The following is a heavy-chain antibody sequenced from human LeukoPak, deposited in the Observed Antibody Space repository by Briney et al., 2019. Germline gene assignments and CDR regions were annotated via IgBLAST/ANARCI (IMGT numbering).Heavy chain of an antibody. V-gene: IGHV3-30*02. J-gene: IGHJ4*02. CDR1: GFTFSSYG. CDR2: ILYDGSKK. D-gene: IGHD3-9*01. Sequence: TGGSLRLSCAASGFTFSSYGMHWVRQAPGKGLEWVAFILYDGSKKYYADSVKGRFTISRDNSKNTLYLETNSLRPEDTALYFCAKDNLRYFDWLLPPPFFDYWGQGTLVTVSS. CDR3: AKDNLRYFDWLLPPPFFDY.